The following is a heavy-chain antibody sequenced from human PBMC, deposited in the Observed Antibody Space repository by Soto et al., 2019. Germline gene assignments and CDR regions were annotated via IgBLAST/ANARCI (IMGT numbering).Heavy chain of an antibody. J-gene: IGHJ1*01. Sequence: QLQLQESGPGLVKPSETLSLTCTVSGGSISSSSYYWGWIRQPPGKGLEWIGSIYYSGSTYYNPSLKSRVTIAVDTSKNQFSLKLSSVTAADTAVYYCARCRAAPASAVYFHHWGQGTLVTVSS. CDR1: GGSISSSSYY. D-gene: IGHD6-13*01. CDR2: IYYSGST. CDR3: ARCRAAPASAVYFHH. V-gene: IGHV4-39*01.